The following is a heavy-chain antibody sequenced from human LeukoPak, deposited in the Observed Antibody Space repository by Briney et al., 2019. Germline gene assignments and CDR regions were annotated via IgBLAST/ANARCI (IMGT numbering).Heavy chain of an antibody. D-gene: IGHD1-7*01. CDR2: IIPIFGTA. Sequence: GASVKVSCKASGGTFSSYAISWVRQAPGQGLEWMGRIIPIFGTANYAQKFQGRVTITADKSTSTAYMELSSLRSEDTAVYYCASDMRTGTTSPYYYMAVWGKATTVTVSS. CDR3: ASDMRTGTTSPYYYMAV. CDR1: GGTFSSYA. J-gene: IGHJ6*03. V-gene: IGHV1-69*06.